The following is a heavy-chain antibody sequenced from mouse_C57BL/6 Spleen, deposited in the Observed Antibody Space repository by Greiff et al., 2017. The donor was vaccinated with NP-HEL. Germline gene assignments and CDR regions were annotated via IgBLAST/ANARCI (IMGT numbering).Heavy chain of an antibody. J-gene: IGHJ2*01. CDR3: ARSLPTVVATPDY. CDR2: INPNYGTT. D-gene: IGHD1-1*01. V-gene: IGHV1-39*01. CDR1: GYSFTDYN. Sequence: VHVKQSGPELVKPGASVKISWKASGYSFTDYNMNWVKQSNGKSLEWIGVINPNYGTTSYNQKFKGKATLTVDQSSSTAYMQLNSLTSEDSAVYYCARSLPTVVATPDYWGQGTTLTVSS.